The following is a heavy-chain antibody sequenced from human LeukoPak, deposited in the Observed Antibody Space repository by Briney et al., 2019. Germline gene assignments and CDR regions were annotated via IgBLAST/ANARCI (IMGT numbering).Heavy chain of an antibody. J-gene: IGHJ5*02. CDR1: GGSFSGYY. D-gene: IGHD3-10*01. CDR2: INHSGST. CDR3: ARGLTYGSGSLFDP. V-gene: IGHV4-34*01. Sequence: SEPLSLTCAVYGGSFSGYYWSWIRQPPGKGLEWIGEINHSGSTNYNPSLKSRVTISVDTSKNQFSLKLSSVTAADTAVYYCARGLTYGSGSLFDPWGQGTLVTVSS.